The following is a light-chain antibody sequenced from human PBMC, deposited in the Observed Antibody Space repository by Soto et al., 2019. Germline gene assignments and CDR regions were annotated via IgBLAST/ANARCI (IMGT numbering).Light chain of an antibody. CDR3: QQYNDWPPKIT. Sequence: EIVMTQSPATLSLSPGERATLSCRASQSVSSNLAWYQQKPGQAPRLLIYGASTRATGIPARFSGSGSGTECTLTISSLQSEDFAVYYGQQYNDWPPKITFGQGTRLEIK. V-gene: IGKV3-15*01. J-gene: IGKJ5*01. CDR2: GAS. CDR1: QSVSSN.